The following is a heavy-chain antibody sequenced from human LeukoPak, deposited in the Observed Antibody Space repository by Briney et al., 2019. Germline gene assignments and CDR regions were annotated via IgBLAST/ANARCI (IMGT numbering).Heavy chain of an antibody. CDR3: ARVVGLTGYSSSWYSGYYYYMDV. D-gene: IGHD6-13*01. CDR2: IIPIFGTT. CDR1: GYSFTRND. V-gene: IGHV1-69*06. J-gene: IGHJ6*03. Sequence: SVKVSCKASGYSFTRNDINWVRQAPGQGLEWMGGIIPIFGTTNYAQKFQDRVTITADKSTSTAYMELSSLRSEDTAVYYCARVVGLTGYSSSWYSGYYYYMDVWGKGTTVTVSS.